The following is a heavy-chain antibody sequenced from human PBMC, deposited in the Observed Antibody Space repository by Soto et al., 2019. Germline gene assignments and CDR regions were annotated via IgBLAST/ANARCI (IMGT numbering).Heavy chain of an antibody. CDR3: ASIQQWLAGSWYFDL. CDR2: IIPIFGTA. V-gene: IGHV1-69*12. Sequence: QVQLVQSGAEVKKPGSSVKVSFKASGGTFSSYAISWVRQATGQGLEWMGGIIPIFGTANYAQKFQGRVTITADESTSTAYMELRSLRSEDTAVYYCASIQQWLAGSWYFDLWGRGTLVTVSS. D-gene: IGHD6-19*01. J-gene: IGHJ2*01. CDR1: GGTFSSYA.